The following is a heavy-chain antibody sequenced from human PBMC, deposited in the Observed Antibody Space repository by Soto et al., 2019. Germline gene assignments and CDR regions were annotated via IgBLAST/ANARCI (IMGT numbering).Heavy chain of an antibody. CDR1: GFTFSSYA. CDR3: AKDLVSGWTYYYYYGMDV. CDR2: ISGSGGST. Sequence: PGGSLGLCCAASGFTFSSYAMSGVRQAPGKGLEWVSAISGSGGSTYYADSVKGRFTISRDNSKNTLYLQMNSLRAEDTAVYYCAKDLVSGWTYYYYYGMDVWGQGTTVTVSS. D-gene: IGHD6-19*01. J-gene: IGHJ6*02. V-gene: IGHV3-23*01.